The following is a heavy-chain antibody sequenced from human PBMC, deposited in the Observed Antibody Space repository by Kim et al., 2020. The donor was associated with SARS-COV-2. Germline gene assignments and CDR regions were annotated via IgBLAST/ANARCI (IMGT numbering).Heavy chain of an antibody. CDR3: ARQRNDYGFDY. Sequence: YSTPSLTSRVTITVDTAKNQFSLKLSSVTAADTDVYYCARQRNDYGFDYWGQGTLVTVSS. D-gene: IGHD4-17*01. V-gene: IGHV4-39*01. J-gene: IGHJ4*02.